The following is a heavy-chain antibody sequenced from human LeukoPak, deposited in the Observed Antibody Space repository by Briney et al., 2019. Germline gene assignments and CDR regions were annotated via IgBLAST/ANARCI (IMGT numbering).Heavy chain of an antibody. CDR2: INTDGSST. V-gene: IGHV3-74*01. Sequence: TGRSLRLSCAASGFTFSSYWMHWVRHAPGKGLVWFSRINTDGSSTSYADSVKGRFTISRDNAKNTLYLQMNSLRAEDTAVYYCARAPLGDSADYWGQGTLVTVSS. CDR3: ARAPLGDSADY. J-gene: IGHJ4*02. CDR1: GFTFSSYW. D-gene: IGHD3-16*01.